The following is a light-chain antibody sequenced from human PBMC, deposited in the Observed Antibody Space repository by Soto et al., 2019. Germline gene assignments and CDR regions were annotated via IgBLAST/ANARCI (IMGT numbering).Light chain of an antibody. CDR3: QQYNSDSLWT. Sequence: RFVSEGGTATLSYRASQSVSSSYLAWDQQEPGKAPELLISDASSLESGVPSRFSGSGSGAEFTHTISSRRPDDSATYFCQQYNSDSLWTFGQGTKVDI. CDR2: DAS. J-gene: IGKJ1*01. CDR1: QSVSSS. V-gene: IGKV1-5*01.